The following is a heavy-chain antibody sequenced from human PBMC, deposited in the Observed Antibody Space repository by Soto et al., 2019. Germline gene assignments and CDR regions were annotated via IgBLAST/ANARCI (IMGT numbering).Heavy chain of an antibody. CDR2: ISYDGSNK. CDR3: AKAYGDYDTAFDY. Sequence: GGSLRLSCAASGFTFSSYGMHWVRQAPGKGLEWVAVISYDGSNKYYADSVKGRFTISRDNSKNTLYLQMNSLRAEDTAVYYCAKAYGDYDTAFDYWGQGTLVTVSS. CDR1: GFTFSSYG. J-gene: IGHJ4*02. D-gene: IGHD4-17*01. V-gene: IGHV3-30*18.